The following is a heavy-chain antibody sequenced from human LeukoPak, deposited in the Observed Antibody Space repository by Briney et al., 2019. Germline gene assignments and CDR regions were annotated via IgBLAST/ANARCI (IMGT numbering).Heavy chain of an antibody. J-gene: IGHJ4*02. Sequence: PGGSLRLSCAASGFSFSSYTINWVRQAPEKGLEWVSSISGSSYYIYYADSVRGRFTVSTDNAKDSAYLQMNSLRGEDTAVYYCAREGTVGATLSFDYWGQGTLVTVSS. V-gene: IGHV3-21*01. CDR3: AREGTVGATLSFDY. CDR1: GFSFSSYT. CDR2: ISGSSYYI. D-gene: IGHD1-26*01.